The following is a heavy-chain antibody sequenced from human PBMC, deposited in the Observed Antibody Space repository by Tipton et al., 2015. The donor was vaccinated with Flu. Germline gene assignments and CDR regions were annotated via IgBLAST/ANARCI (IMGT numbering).Heavy chain of an antibody. J-gene: IGHJ4*02. D-gene: IGHD1-1*01. CDR3: ARGYDPVDY. V-gene: IGHV3-21*01. CDR1: GFLFSTYN. CDR2: ISTTSSYI. Sequence: SLRLSCAASGFLFSTYNMNWVRQAPGKGLEWVSSISTTSSYIYYTDSVRGRFTVSRDNAKNPLYLQMNSLRAEDTAAYYCARGYDPVDYWGQGSLVTVSS.